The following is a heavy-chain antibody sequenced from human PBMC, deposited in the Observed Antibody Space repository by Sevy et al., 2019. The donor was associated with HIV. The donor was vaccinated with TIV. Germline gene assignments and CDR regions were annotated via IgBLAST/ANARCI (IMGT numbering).Heavy chain of an antibody. CDR1: GYSLSKLS. Sequence: ALVKVSCKVFGYSLSKLSMHWVRQAPGKGLEWMGSLDPGNGEITYAQTLQGRVTMTEDTSTDTAYMELSGLTSEDTATYYCATVGLGYYSGSSYYQGDWFDPWGQGTLVTVSS. V-gene: IGHV1-24*01. CDR2: LDPGNGEI. J-gene: IGHJ5*02. D-gene: IGHD2-15*01. CDR3: ATVGLGYYSGSSYYQGDWFDP.